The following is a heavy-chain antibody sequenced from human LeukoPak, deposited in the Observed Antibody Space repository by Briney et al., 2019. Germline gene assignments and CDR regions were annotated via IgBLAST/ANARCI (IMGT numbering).Heavy chain of an antibody. J-gene: IGHJ6*02. CDR3: ARETQYCSGGSCYDYYYYYGMDV. V-gene: IGHV4-61*02. D-gene: IGHD2-15*01. Sequence: PSETLSLTCTVSGGSISSGSYYWSWIRQPAGKGLEWIGRIYTSGCTNYNPSLKSRVTISVDTSKNQFSLKLSSVTAADTAVYYCARETQYCSGGSCYDYYYYYGMDVWGQGTTVTVSS. CDR2: IYTSGCT. CDR1: GGSISSGSYY.